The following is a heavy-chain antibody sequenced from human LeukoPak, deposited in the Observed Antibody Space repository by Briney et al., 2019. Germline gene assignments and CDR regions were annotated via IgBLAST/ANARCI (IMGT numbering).Heavy chain of an antibody. CDR3: AREGGYYRSRFLGP. CDR1: GGTFSSYA. J-gene: IGHJ5*02. Sequence: SVKVSCKASGGTFSSYAISWVRQAPGQGLEWMGGIIPIFGTANYAQKFQGRVTITTDESTSTAYVELSSRRSEDTAVYYCAREGGYYRSRFLGPWGQGTLVTVSS. V-gene: IGHV1-69*05. D-gene: IGHD3-22*01. CDR2: IIPIFGTA.